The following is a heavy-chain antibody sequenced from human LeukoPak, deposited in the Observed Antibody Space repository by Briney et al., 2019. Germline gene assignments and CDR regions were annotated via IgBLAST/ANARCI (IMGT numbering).Heavy chain of an antibody. V-gene: IGHV3-30*13. J-gene: IGHJ6*02. Sequence: GGSLRLSCAASGFTFSSYSMNWVRQAPGKGLEWVAVISFDGSNKYYADSVKGRFTISRDNSKNSLYLQMNSLRGEDTAVYYCARVDVELATIDYYYAMDVWGQGTTVTVSS. CDR1: GFTFSSYS. CDR3: ARVDVELATIDYYYAMDV. D-gene: IGHD5-24*01. CDR2: ISFDGSNK.